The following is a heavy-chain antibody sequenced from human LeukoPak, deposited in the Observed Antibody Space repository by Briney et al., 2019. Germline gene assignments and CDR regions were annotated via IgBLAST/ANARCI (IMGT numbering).Heavy chain of an antibody. Sequence: GGSLRLSCAASGFTFSSYWMSWVRQAPGKGLEWVANIKQDGSEKYYADSVKGRFTISRDNSKNTLYLQMNSLRAEDTAVYYCAKDLMDIVVVPAALFDYWGQGTLVTVSS. CDR1: GFTFSSYW. CDR3: AKDLMDIVVVPAALFDY. J-gene: IGHJ4*02. D-gene: IGHD2-2*03. CDR2: IKQDGSEK. V-gene: IGHV3-7*01.